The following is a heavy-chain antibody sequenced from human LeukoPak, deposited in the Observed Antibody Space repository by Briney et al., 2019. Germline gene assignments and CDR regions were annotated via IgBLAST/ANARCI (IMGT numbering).Heavy chain of an antibody. D-gene: IGHD3-22*01. Sequence: NPSETLSLTCAVYGGSFSGYYWSWIRQPPGKGLEWIGEINHSGSTNYNPSLKSRVTISVDTSKNQFSLKLSSVTAADTAVYYCARGSDYYDSSGYYYLRGPYCFDYWGQGTLVTVSS. V-gene: IGHV4-34*01. CDR1: GGSFSGYY. J-gene: IGHJ4*02. CDR2: INHSGST. CDR3: ARGSDYYDSSGYYYLRGPYCFDY.